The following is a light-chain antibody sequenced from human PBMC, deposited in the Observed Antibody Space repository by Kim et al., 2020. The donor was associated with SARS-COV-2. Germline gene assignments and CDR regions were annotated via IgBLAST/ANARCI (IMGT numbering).Light chain of an antibody. Sequence: SASVADRVTITGRASEGISSNVAWYQQKPEAVPKLLIYDASALLSGVQSRSSGSGSGTAFTLTISSLQPEDVETYYCQKYNGAPWTFGQGTKVDI. CDR1: EGISSN. CDR2: DAS. CDR3: QKYNGAPWT. J-gene: IGKJ1*01. V-gene: IGKV1-27*01.